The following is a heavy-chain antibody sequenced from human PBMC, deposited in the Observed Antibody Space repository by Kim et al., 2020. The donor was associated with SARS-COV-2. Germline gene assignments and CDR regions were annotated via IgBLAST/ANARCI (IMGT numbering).Heavy chain of an antibody. D-gene: IGHD2-15*01. V-gene: IGHV3-30*04. CDR3: ASITGVAYYYYGMDV. Sequence: GGSLRLSCAASGFTFSSYAMHWVRQAPGKGLEWVAVISYDGSNKYYADSVKGRFTISRDNSKNTLYLQMNSLRAEDTAVYYCASITGVAYYYYGMDVWG. CDR1: GFTFSSYA. CDR2: ISYDGSNK. J-gene: IGHJ6*02.